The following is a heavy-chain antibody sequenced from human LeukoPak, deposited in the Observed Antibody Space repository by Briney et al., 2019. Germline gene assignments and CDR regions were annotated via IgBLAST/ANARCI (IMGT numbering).Heavy chain of an antibody. J-gene: IGHJ6*03. D-gene: IGHD3-10*01. CDR2: IYYSGST. CDR3: ARVDYYGYYYYYMDV. V-gene: IGHV4-59*01. CDR1: GGSTSSYY. Sequence: SETLSLTCTVSGGSTSSYYWSWIRQPPGKGLEWIGYIYYSGSTNYNPSLKSRVTISVDTSKNQFSLKLSSVTAADTAVYYCARVDYYGYYYYYMDVWGKGTTVTISS.